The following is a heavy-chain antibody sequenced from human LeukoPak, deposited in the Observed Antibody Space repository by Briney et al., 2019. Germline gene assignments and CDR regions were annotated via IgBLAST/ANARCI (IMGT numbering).Heavy chain of an antibody. CDR1: GGSISSYY. Sequence: SETLSLTCTVSGGSISSYYWSWIRQPAGKGLEWIGRIYTSGSTNYNPSLKSRVTMSVDTSKNQFSLKLSSVTAADTAVYYCARDRNPYYDILTGWGGYYYMDVWGKGTTVTVSS. CDR3: ARDRNPYYDILTGWGGYYYMDV. J-gene: IGHJ6*03. CDR2: IYTSGST. V-gene: IGHV4-4*07. D-gene: IGHD3-9*01.